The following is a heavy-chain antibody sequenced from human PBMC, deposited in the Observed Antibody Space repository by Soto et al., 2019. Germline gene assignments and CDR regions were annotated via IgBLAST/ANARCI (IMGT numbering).Heavy chain of an antibody. V-gene: IGHV3-7*01. J-gene: IGHJ4*02. Sequence: EVQLVESGGGLVQPGGSLRLSCAASGFTFSSYWMSWVRQAPGKGLEWVANIKQDGSEKYYVDSVKGRFTISRDNAKNSLYLQMNSLRAEDTAVYYCARGPCIVVVGAAPPYWGQGTLVTVSS. CDR1: GFTFSSYW. D-gene: IGHD2-15*01. CDR2: IKQDGSEK. CDR3: ARGPCIVVVGAAPPY.